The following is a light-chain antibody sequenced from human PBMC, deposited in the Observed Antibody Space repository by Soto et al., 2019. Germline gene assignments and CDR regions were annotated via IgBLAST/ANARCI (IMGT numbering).Light chain of an antibody. Sequence: DIKMTQSPSTLSASVGGRVTITCRASQSVRSWLAWYQQKPGTAPKVMIFDASRLESGVPSRFSGSGSGTEFTLTISSLQPDDVATYYCQHYNSYSEAFGQGTKVDIK. J-gene: IGKJ1*01. V-gene: IGKV1-5*01. CDR2: DAS. CDR3: QHYNSYSEA. CDR1: QSVRSW.